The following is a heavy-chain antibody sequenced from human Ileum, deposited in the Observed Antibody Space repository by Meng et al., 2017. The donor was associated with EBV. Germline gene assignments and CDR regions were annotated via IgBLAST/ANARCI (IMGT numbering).Heavy chain of an antibody. V-gene: IGHV4-4*02. CDR1: GGSIRRGDW. Sequence: QVQRQGTGPGLVKPSVTLSLPCACSGGSIRRGDWCSWVRQPPGKGLEWIGETSHSRSTNYSPSLKSRVTISLDKSKNQLSLKLNSVTAADTAVYYCASSDYYRSDYWGQGTLVTVSS. J-gene: IGHJ4*02. D-gene: IGHD3-22*01. CDR2: TSHSRST. CDR3: ASSDYYRSDY.